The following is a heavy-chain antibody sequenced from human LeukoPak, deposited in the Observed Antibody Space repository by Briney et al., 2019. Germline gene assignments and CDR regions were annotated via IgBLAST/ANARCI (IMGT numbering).Heavy chain of an antibody. V-gene: IGHV3-9*01. J-gene: IGHJ4*02. CDR3: ARTPRNGYIEGY. D-gene: IGHD5-24*01. Sequence: PGRSLRLSCAASGFTFDDYAMHWVRQAPGKGLEWVPGISWNSGSIGYADSVKGRFTISRDNAKNSLYLQMNSLRAEDTAVYYCARTPRNGYIEGYWGQGTLVTVSS. CDR1: GFTFDDYA. CDR2: ISWNSGSI.